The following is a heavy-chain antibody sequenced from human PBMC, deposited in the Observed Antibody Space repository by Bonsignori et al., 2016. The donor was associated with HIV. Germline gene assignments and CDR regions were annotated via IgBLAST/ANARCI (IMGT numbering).Heavy chain of an antibody. Sequence: WIRQPPGKGLEWVAFIRYDGSNKYYADSVKGRFTISRDNSKNTLYLQMNSLRAEDMAVYYCAKSNPGDFWSGYFVEWFGDLGHFDYWGQGTLVTVSS. V-gene: IGHV3-30*02. CDR3: AKSNPGDFWSGYFVEWFGDLGHFDY. J-gene: IGHJ4*02. D-gene: IGHD3-3*01. CDR2: IRYDGSNK.